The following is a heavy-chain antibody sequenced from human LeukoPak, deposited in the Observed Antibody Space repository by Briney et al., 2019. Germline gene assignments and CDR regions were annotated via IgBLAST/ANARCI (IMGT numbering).Heavy chain of an antibody. V-gene: IGHV1-18*01. D-gene: IGHD3-3*01. Sequence: ASVKVSCKASGYTFTSYGISWVRQAPGQGLEWMGWISAYNGNTNYAQKLQGRVTMTTDTSTSTAYMELRSLRSDDTAVYYCARVDEFITIFGVVIAPLYYYYYMDVWGKGTTVTVSS. J-gene: IGHJ6*03. CDR3: ARVDEFITIFGVVIAPLYYYYYMDV. CDR1: GYTFTSYG. CDR2: ISAYNGNT.